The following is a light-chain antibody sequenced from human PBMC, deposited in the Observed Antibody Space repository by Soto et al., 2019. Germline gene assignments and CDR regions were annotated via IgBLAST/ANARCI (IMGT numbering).Light chain of an antibody. V-gene: IGKV1-33*01. CDR3: QHYDHLPPLT. CDR1: QDIKNY. CDR2: DVS. J-gene: IGKJ4*01. Sequence: DIQMIQSPSSLSASVGDRVTITCQANQDIKNYLNWYQQKPGKAPKLLIYDVSNLETGVPSRFSGSGSGTHFSLTISSLQPEDVATYYCQHYDHLPPLTFGGGTRVQIK.